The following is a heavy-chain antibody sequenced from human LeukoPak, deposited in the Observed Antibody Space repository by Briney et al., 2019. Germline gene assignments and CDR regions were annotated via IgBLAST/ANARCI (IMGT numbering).Heavy chain of an antibody. V-gene: IGHV1-24*01. Sequence: ASVKVSCKVSGYTLTELSMHWVRQAPGKGLEWMGGFDSEDGETIYAQKFQGRVTMTEDTSTDTAYMELSSLRSEDTAVYYCATVGSSWYGFDYWGQGTLVTVSS. J-gene: IGHJ4*02. CDR1: GYTLTELS. D-gene: IGHD6-13*01. CDR3: ATVGSSWYGFDY. CDR2: FDSEDGET.